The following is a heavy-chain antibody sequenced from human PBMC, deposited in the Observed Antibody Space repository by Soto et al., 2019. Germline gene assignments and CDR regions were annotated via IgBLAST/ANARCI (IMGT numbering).Heavy chain of an antibody. CDR2: VSYNGGNK. J-gene: IGHJ4*02. CDR1: GFIFNNYA. V-gene: IGHV3-30*01. CDR3: ARGSYGDYIDY. Sequence: QVQLVESGRGVVQPGRSLRLSCAASGFIFNNYALHWVRQAPGQGLKWVAVVSYNGGNKYYADSVRGRFTISRDNSKNILFLQIDRLRVEDTAVHFCARGSYGDYIDYWGQGILVTVSS. D-gene: IGHD2-21*01.